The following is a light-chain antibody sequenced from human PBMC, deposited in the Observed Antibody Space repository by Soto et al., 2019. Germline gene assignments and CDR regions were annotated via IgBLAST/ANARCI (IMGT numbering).Light chain of an antibody. CDR3: SSYTGSSNLL. V-gene: IGLV2-8*01. J-gene: IGLJ2*01. Sequence: QSVLTQPPSASGSPGQSVTISCTGTSSDVGEYNYVSWYQQRPGKAPKLIIFEVTKRPSGAPDRFSASKSGNTASLTVSGLQAEDEADYYCSSYTGSSNLLFGGGTKVTVL. CDR2: EVT. CDR1: SSDVGEYNY.